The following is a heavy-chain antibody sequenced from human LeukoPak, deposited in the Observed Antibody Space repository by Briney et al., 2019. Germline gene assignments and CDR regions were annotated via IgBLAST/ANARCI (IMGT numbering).Heavy chain of an antibody. D-gene: IGHD6-13*01. Sequence: PGGSLRLSCAASGFTFRSYSMNWVRQAPGKGLEWVSSISSSSSYIYYADSVKGRFTISRDNAKNALYLQMNSLGAEDTAVYYCARRGIAAPGDSYYYMDVWGRGTTVSVSS. CDR3: ARRGIAAPGDSYYYMDV. CDR2: ISSSSSYI. J-gene: IGHJ6*03. CDR1: GFTFRSYS. V-gene: IGHV3-21*01.